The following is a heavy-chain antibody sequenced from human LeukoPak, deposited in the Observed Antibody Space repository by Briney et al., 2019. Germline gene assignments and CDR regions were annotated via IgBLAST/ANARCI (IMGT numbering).Heavy chain of an antibody. V-gene: IGHV6-1*01. CDR2: TYYRSKRYN. CDR3: ARDRDYVWGSYRTFYFDY. D-gene: IGHD3-16*02. Sequence: SQTLSLTCAISGDSVSSNSAAWNWIRQSPSRGLEWLGRTYYRSKRYNDYAVSVKSRITINPDTSKNQFSLQLNSVTPEDTAVYYCARDRDYVWGSYRTFYFDYWGQGTLVTVSS. CDR1: GDSVSSNSAA. J-gene: IGHJ4*02.